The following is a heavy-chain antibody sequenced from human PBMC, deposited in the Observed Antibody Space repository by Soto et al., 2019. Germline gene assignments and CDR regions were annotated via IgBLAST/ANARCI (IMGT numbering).Heavy chain of an antibody. CDR3: AREGGIGQLGGSPPRYYYYMDV. D-gene: IGHD6-6*01. CDR2: INHSGST. CDR1: GGSFSGYY. J-gene: IGHJ6*03. V-gene: IGHV4-34*01. Sequence: SETLSLTCAVYGGSFSGYYWSWIRQPPGKGLEWIGEINHSGSTNYNPSLKSRVTISVDTSKNQFSLKLSSVTAADTAVYYCAREGGIGQLGGSPPRYYYYMDVWGKGTTVTVPS.